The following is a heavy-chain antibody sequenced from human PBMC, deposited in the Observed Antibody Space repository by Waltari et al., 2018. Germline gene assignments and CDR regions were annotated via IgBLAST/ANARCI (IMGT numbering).Heavy chain of an antibody. CDR2: INHSGST. J-gene: IGHJ4*02. CDR1: GGSFSGYY. V-gene: IGHV4-34*01. CDR3: ARGPARGGIRGFRELYY. D-gene: IGHD3-10*01. Sequence: QVQLQQWGAGLLKPSETLSLTCAVYGGSFSGYYWSWIRQPPGKGLEWIGEINHSGSTNYNPSLKSRVTISVDTSKNQFSLKLSSVTAADTAVYYCARGPARGGIRGFRELYYWGQGTLVTVSS.